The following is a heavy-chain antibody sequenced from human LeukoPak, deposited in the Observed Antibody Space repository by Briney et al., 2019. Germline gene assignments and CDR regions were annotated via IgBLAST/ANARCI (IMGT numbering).Heavy chain of an antibody. V-gene: IGHV4-31*03. J-gene: IGHJ5*02. D-gene: IGHD3-3*01. Sequence: PQTLSLTCTVSDDSISSGDYSWNWIPPHPGQGLEWIGYIHHSANTFYNPSLESRVTISVATSQSLFSLKLYSVIAADAAVYYCARSEVALFGVAPNWFDPWGQGTLVTVSS. CDR1: DDSISSGDYS. CDR2: IHHSANT. CDR3: ARSEVALFGVAPNWFDP.